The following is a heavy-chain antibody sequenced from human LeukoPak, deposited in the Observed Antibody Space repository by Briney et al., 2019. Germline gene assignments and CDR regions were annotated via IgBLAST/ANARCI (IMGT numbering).Heavy chain of an antibody. V-gene: IGHV1-8*03. CDR3: ARGRSTSDWFDP. D-gene: IGHD2-2*01. CDR1: GYTFNSYD. CDR2: MNPNSGNT. Sequence: ASVKVSCKASGYTFNSYDINWVRQATGQGLEWMGWMNPNSGNTGYAQKFQGRVTITRNTSISTAYMELSSLRSEDTAVYYCARGRSTSDWFDPWGQGTLVTVSS. J-gene: IGHJ5*02.